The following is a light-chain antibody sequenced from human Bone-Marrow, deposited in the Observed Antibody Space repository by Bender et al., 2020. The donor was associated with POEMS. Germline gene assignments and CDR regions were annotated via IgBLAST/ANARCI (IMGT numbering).Light chain of an antibody. CDR3: SSYTGSYYV. Sequence: QSALTQPASVSGSPGQSITISCTGTSSDVGRYNFVSWYQYHPGKAPQLMIFDVSNRPSGISSRFSGSKSGNTASLTISGLQAEDEGNYYCSSYTGSYYVFGTRTTVTVL. CDR2: DVS. J-gene: IGLJ1*01. CDR1: SSDVGRYNF. V-gene: IGLV2-14*03.